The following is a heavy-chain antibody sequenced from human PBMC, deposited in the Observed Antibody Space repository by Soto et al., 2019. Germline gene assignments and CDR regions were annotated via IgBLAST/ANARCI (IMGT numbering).Heavy chain of an antibody. J-gene: IGHJ5*02. CDR1: GGTFSSYA. V-gene: IGHV1-69*06. CDR2: IIPIFGTA. CDR3: ARELGSGGSCPASVLNWFDP. D-gene: IGHD2-15*01. Sequence: ASVKVSCKASGGTFSSYAISWVRQAPGQGLEWMGGIIPIFGTANYAQKFQGRVTITADKSTSTAYMELSSLRSEDTAVYYCARELGSGGSCPASVLNWFDPWGQGTLVTVSS.